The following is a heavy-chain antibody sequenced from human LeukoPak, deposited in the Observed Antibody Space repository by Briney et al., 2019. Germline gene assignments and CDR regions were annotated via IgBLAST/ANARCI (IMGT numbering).Heavy chain of an antibody. CDR3: ARAPNAPIDY. D-gene: IGHD2-8*01. V-gene: IGHV3-21*01. CDR1: GFTFSSYS. J-gene: IGHJ4*02. Sequence: GGSLRLSCAASGFTFSSYSMNWVRQAPGKGLEWVSSISSSGSYIYYADSVKGRFTISRDNAKNSLYLQMNSLRAEDTAVYYFARAPNAPIDYWGQGTWVTVPS. CDR2: ISSSGSYI.